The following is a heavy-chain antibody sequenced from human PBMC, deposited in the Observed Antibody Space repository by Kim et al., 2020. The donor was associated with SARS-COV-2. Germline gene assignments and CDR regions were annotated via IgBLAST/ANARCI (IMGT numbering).Heavy chain of an antibody. D-gene: IGHD3-9*01. CDR2: ISWNSGSI. CDR3: AKDFQGRYFGWFDP. Sequence: GGSLRLSCAASGFTFGDYAMHWVRQAPGKGLEWVSGISWNSGSIGYADSVKGRFTISRDNAKNSLYLQMNSLRAEDTALYYCAKDFQGRYFGWFDPWGQGTLVTVSS. V-gene: IGHV3-9*01. CDR1: GFTFGDYA. J-gene: IGHJ5*02.